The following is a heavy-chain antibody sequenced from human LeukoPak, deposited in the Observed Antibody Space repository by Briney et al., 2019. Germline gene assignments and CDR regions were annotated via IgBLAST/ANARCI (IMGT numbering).Heavy chain of an antibody. J-gene: IGHJ4*02. CDR3: ARGQQLVPGY. CDR1: GFTFSSYG. CDR2: IRYDGSNK. D-gene: IGHD6-13*01. Sequence: GGSLRLSYAASGFTFSSYGMHWVRQAPGKGLEWVAFIRYDGSNKYYADSVKGRSTISRDNSKNTLYLQMNSLRAEDTAVYYCARGQQLVPGYWGQGTLVTVSS. V-gene: IGHV3-30*02.